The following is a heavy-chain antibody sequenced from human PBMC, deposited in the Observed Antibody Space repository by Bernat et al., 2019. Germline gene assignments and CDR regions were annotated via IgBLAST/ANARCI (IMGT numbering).Heavy chain of an antibody. D-gene: IGHD3-3*01. J-gene: IGHJ6*03. Sequence: QVQLVQSGAEVKKPGASVKVSCKASGYTFTSYGISWVRQAPGQGLEWMGWISDYNGNTNYAQKLQGRGTMTTYTSTSTDYMGRRSRRSDDTPVYYCARHVFERGYSFWSGYPGGYCYYYMDVRGKGTAVTVSS. CDR2: ISDYNGNT. CDR3: ARHVFERGYSFWSGYPGGYCYYYMDV. V-gene: IGHV1-18*04. CDR1: GYTFTSYG.